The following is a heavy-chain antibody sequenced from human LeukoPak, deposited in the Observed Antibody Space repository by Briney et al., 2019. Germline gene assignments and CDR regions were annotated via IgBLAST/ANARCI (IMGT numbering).Heavy chain of an antibody. J-gene: IGHJ4*02. Sequence: ASETLSLTCSVSGGPISNRTCYWGWIRQPPGKGPEWIGGVYYTGTTYYSPSLNSRVTVSIDTSNKQFSLRLTSVTAADTAVYYCARRAVVAAAVSYFDYWGQGILVTVSS. V-gene: IGHV4-39*01. D-gene: IGHD2-2*01. CDR1: GGPISNRTCY. CDR2: VYYTGTT. CDR3: ARRAVVAAAVSYFDY.